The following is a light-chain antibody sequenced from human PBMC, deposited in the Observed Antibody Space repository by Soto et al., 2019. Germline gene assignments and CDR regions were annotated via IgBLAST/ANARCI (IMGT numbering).Light chain of an antibody. Sequence: DIQMTQSPSMSSAAVGDRVTISCRASQNVNIFLAWYQQKPGKAPKLLISDASTLESGVPSRFSGSGSGTEFTLTITGLQPDDSATYYCQQYSSYYRPFGQGTKVDIK. CDR1: QNVNIF. CDR3: QQYSSYYRP. V-gene: IGKV1-5*01. J-gene: IGKJ1*01. CDR2: DAS.